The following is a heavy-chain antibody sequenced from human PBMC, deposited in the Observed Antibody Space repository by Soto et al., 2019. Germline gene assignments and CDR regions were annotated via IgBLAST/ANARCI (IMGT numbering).Heavy chain of an antibody. Sequence: QVQLQESGPGLVKPSQTLSLTCTVSGGSISSGGYYWSWIRQHPGKGLEWIGYIYYSGSTYYNPSLKSRVTIPVDTSKNQFSLKLSSVTAADTAVYYCARDVSIAAAGTGYYYYYGMDVWGQGTTVTVSS. CDR3: ARDVSIAAAGTGYYYYYGMDV. V-gene: IGHV4-31*03. CDR1: GGSISSGGYY. CDR2: IYYSGST. D-gene: IGHD6-13*01. J-gene: IGHJ6*02.